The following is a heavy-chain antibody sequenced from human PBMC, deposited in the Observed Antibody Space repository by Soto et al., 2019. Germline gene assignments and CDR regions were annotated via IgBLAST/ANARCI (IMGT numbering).Heavy chain of an antibody. V-gene: IGHV3-30-3*01. Sequence: GGSLRLSCAASGFTFNIYALHWVRQARGKGLEWVAVISFDGTKKYYSDSVKGRFTISRDNLKNTLYLQMNNLRVEDAALYFCASEDDYGYRYINYGLDVWGQGTTVTVSS. CDR1: GFTFNIYA. CDR3: ASEDDYGYRYINYGLDV. J-gene: IGHJ6*02. CDR2: ISFDGTKK. D-gene: IGHD4-17*01.